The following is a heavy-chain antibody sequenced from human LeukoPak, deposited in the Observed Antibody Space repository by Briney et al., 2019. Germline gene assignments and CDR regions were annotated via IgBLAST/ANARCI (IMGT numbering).Heavy chain of an antibody. D-gene: IGHD3-22*01. CDR3: TTESDDSSGYYPYYLDY. CDR2: IKSKTDGGTT. V-gene: IGHV3-15*01. CDR1: GFTFSNAW. J-gene: IGHJ4*02. Sequence: SGGSLRLSCAASGFTFSNAWMSWVRQAPGKGLEWVGRIKSKTDGGTTDYAAPVKGRFTISRDDSKNTLYLQMNSLKTEDTAVYYCTTESDDSSGYYPYYLDYWGQGTLVTVSS.